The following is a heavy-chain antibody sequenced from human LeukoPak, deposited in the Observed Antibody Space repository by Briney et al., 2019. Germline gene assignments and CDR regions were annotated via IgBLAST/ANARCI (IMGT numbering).Heavy chain of an antibody. D-gene: IGHD3-22*01. V-gene: IGHV3-72*01. J-gene: IGHJ3*02. CDR1: GVTLSDHH. CDR2: TRDKARGSTT. CDR3: ARDGAEGDNSAFDM. Sequence: GGSLRLSCAASGVTLSDHHMDWVRQAPGKGLEWVGRTRDKARGSTTEYAASVKGRLTISRDDSKTLVYLQMNSLRTEDTAVYFCARDGAEGDNSAFDMWGQGTVVTVSS.